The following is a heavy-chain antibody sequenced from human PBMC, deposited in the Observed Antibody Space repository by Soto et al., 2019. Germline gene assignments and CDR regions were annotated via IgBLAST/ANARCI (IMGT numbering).Heavy chain of an antibody. CDR3: ARESGGASYYYYGMDV. J-gene: IGHJ6*02. D-gene: IGHD3-16*01. CDR1: GGSVKSYY. CDR2: IYYSGST. V-gene: IGHV4-59*02. Sequence: SESMSLTCTVCGGSVKSYYWSWIRQPPGKGLEWIGYIYYSGSTNYNPSLKSRVTISVDTSKNQFSLKLSSVTAADTAVYYCARESGGASYYYYGMDVWGQGTTVTLSS.